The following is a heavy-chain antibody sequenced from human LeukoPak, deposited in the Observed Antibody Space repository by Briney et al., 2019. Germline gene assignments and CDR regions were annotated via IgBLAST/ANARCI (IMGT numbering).Heavy chain of an antibody. CDR1: GFTFISYG. CDR2: INTDGSST. Sequence: GGSLRLSCAVSGFTFISYGMQWVRQAPGKGLAWVSRINTDGSSTTYADSVKGRFTISRDNAKNTLYLQINSLRAEDTAVYYCARELPREVTLDYWGQGTLVTVSS. D-gene: IGHD2-21*02. J-gene: IGHJ4*01. CDR3: ARELPREVTLDY. V-gene: IGHV3-74*01.